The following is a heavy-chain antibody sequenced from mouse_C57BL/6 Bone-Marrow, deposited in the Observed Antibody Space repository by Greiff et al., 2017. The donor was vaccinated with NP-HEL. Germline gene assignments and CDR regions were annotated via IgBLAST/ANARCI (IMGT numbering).Heavy chain of an antibody. D-gene: IGHD1-1*01. CDR3: ARSTTVKDYFDY. CDR2: IYPRSGNT. Sequence: QVQLQQSGAELARPGASVKLSCKASGYTFTSYGISWVKQRPGQGLEWIGEIYPRSGNTYYIEKFKGKATLTADKSSSTAYMELRSLTSEDSAVYFCARSTTVKDYFDYWGQGTTLTVSS. J-gene: IGHJ2*01. CDR1: GYTFTSYG. V-gene: IGHV1-81*01.